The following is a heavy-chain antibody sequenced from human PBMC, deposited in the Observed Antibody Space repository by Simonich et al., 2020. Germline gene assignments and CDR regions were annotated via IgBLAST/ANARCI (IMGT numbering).Heavy chain of an antibody. CDR1: GFTFSSYS. Sequence: EVQLVESGGGLVQPGGSLRLSCAASGFTFSSYSMNWVRQAPGKGLEWVSYISSSSSTIYSADTGKGRFTISRDNAKNSLYLQMNSLRAEDTAVYYCARDSSYYAFDIWGQGTMVTVSS. V-gene: IGHV3-48*01. CDR3: ARDSSYYAFDI. J-gene: IGHJ3*02. D-gene: IGHD5-12*01. CDR2: ISSSSSTI.